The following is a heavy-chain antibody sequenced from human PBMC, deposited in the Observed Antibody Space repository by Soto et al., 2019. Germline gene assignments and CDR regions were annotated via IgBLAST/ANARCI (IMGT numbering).Heavy chain of an antibody. CDR3: ARVGPWVTYYYPSSHYTFENWFDP. D-gene: IGHD3-3*01. Sequence: PXATLSLPCAVSGYCISSGYYWCWLRQPPGKGLEWIGSIYHGGSTYYNPSLNSRVTLSIDMTNNHVSLILNSVTAADTAVYYCARVGPWVTYYYPSSHYTFENWFDPWGQGTLVTVPS. CDR2: IYHGGST. J-gene: IGHJ5*02. V-gene: IGHV4-38-2*01. CDR1: GYCISSGYY.